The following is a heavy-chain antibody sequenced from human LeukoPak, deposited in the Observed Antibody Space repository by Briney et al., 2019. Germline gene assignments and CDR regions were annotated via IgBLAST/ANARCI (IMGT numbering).Heavy chain of an antibody. J-gene: IGHJ5*02. V-gene: IGHV1-3*01. CDR3: ARGLPKGYCSGGSCYNNWFDP. CDR1: GYTFTSYA. CDR2: INAGNGNT. Sequence: GASVKVSCKASGYTFTSYAMHWVRQAPGQRLEWMGWINAGNGNTKYSQKFQGRVTITRDTSASTAYMELSSLRSEDTAVYYCARGLPKGYCSGGSCYNNWFDPWGQGTLVTVSS. D-gene: IGHD2-15*01.